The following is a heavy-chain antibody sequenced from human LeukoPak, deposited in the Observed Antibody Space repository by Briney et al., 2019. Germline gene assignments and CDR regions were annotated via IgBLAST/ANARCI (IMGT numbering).Heavy chain of an antibody. CDR2: ISYDGSNK. V-gene: IGHV3-30*04. Sequence: GGSLRLSCAASGFIFSSYAMHWVRQAPGKGLEWVAVISYDGSNKYYADSVKGRFTISRDNSRNTLYLQMNSLRAEDTAVYYCVRGSGYLETFDYWGQGTLVTVSS. CDR3: VRGSGYLETFDY. CDR1: GFIFSSYA. D-gene: IGHD3-22*01. J-gene: IGHJ4*02.